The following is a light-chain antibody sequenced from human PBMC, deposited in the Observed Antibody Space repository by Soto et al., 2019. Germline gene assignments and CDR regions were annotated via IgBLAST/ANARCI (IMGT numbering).Light chain of an antibody. J-gene: IGKJ2*01. CDR2: AAS. V-gene: IGKV1-39*01. CDR3: QQSYSTPYT. Sequence: DIQMTQSPSSLSASVGDRVTITCRASQSISSYLKWYQQKPGKAPKLLIYAASSLQSWVPSRFSGSGAGTDFTLTIISLQPEEFATYYCQQSYSTPYTFGQGTKLEIK. CDR1: QSISSY.